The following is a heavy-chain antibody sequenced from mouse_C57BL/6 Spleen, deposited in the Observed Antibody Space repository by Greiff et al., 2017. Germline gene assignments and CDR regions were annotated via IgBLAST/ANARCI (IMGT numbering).Heavy chain of an antibody. J-gene: IGHJ2*01. CDR3: ASPYYSNTRDIDY. Sequence: QVQLQQPGAELVQPGASVSMSCTVSGYTFTRYWITWVKQRPGQGLEWIGEIYPGSGSTNYNEKFKSKATLTVDTSSSTAYMQLSSLTSEDSAVYYCASPYYSNTRDIDYWGQGTTLTVSS. CDR2: IYPGSGST. V-gene: IGHV1-55*01. D-gene: IGHD2-5*01. CDR1: GYTFTRYW.